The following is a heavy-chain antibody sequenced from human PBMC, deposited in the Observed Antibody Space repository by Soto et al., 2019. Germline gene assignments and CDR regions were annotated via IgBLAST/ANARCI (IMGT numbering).Heavy chain of an antibody. J-gene: IGHJ4*02. CDR2: IGTAGDT. CDR3: AKVLRGYSGFEDYYDY. CDR1: GFTFSSYD. D-gene: IGHD5-12*01. V-gene: IGHV3-13*04. Sequence: EVQLVESGGGLVQPGGSLRLSCAASGFTFSSYDMHWVRQPTGKGLEWVSAIGTAGDTYYPDSVKGRFTISRENAKKSLYLQMNSLRAGDTAVYYCAKVLRGYSGFEDYYDYWGQGALVTVSS.